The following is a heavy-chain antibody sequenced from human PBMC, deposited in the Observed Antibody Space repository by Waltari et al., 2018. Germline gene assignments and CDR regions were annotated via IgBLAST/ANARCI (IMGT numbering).Heavy chain of an antibody. J-gene: IGHJ5*02. V-gene: IGHV1-3*01. CDR1: GYTFTSYI. D-gene: IGHD2-15*01. CDR2: INPGNGNT. Sequence: QVQLVQSGAEVKKPGASMKVSCKASGYTFTSYIIHWLRQAPGQSLEWMGRINPGNGNTQYSQKFQDRVTITRDTSASTAYVELSSLTSEDTAIYYCARPLEDCGGGSCYYDRWFDPWGQGTLVTVSS. CDR3: ARPLEDCGGGSCYYDRWFDP.